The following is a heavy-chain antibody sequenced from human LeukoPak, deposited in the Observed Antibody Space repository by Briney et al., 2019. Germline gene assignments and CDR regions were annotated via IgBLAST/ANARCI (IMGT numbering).Heavy chain of an antibody. CDR3: AKVRYGSGSYYFDY. V-gene: IGHV3-30*02. CDR2: IRYDGSNK. J-gene: IGHJ4*02. D-gene: IGHD3-10*01. Sequence: PGGSLRLSCAASGFTFSSYGMHWVRQAPGKGLEWVAFIRYDGSNKYYADSVKGRFTISGDNSKNTLYLQMNSLRAEDTAVYYCAKVRYGSGSYYFDYWGQGTLVTVSS. CDR1: GFTFSSYG.